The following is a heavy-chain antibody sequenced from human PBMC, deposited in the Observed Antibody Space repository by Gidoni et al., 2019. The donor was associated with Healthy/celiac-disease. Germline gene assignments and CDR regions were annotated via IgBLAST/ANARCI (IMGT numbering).Heavy chain of an antibody. CDR3: TRNES. V-gene: IGHV3-7*04. CDR2: IRQDGSER. J-gene: IGHJ5*02. CDR1: GFTFTNYW. Sequence: EVQLVESGGGLVQPGGSRRRSCAASGFTFTNYWMSWVRQAPGKGLEWVANIRQDGSERYYVDSVMGRFTISRDNTKNSLYLQMNGLRAEDTAVYYCTRNESWGQGTLVTVSS.